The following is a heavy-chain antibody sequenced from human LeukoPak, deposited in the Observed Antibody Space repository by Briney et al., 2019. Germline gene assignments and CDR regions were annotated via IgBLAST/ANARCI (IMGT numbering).Heavy chain of an antibody. J-gene: IGHJ4*02. Sequence: QPGRSLRLSCAAPGFTITTYAMTWVRQAPGKGLESVAVISHDGTYKNYADSVKGRFTISRDTSKNTVYLQMNSLRSEDTAVYYCASVADYWGQGTLVTISS. CDR1: GFTITTYA. CDR2: ISHDGTYK. CDR3: ASVADY. V-gene: IGHV3-30*04.